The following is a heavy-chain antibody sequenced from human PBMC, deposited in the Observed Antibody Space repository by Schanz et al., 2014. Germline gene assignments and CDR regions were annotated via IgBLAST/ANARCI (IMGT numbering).Heavy chain of an antibody. D-gene: IGHD4-17*01. CDR3: ARPRFDYGEVDY. Sequence: EVQLVESGGGLVQPGGSLRLSCEASGFDFNSYSMNWVRQVPGKGLEWLSYIATSSSTRHYADSVKGRVTISRDNAKNSVSLQMRRLRVEDTAVYYCARPRFDYGEVDYWGQGTLVTVSS. CDR2: IATSSSTR. V-gene: IGHV3-48*01. J-gene: IGHJ4*02. CDR1: GFDFNSYS.